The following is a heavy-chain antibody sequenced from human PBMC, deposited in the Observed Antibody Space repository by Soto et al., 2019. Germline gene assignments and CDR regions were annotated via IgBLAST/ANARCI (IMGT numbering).Heavy chain of an antibody. CDR3: ARSHDYDHVWGSYRRVYGMDV. Sequence: SETLSLTCTVSGGSISSSSYYWGWIRQPPGKGLEWIGSIYYSGSTYYNPSLKSRVTISVDTSKNQFSLKLSSVTAADTAVYYCARSHDYDHVWGSYRRVYGMDVWGQGTTVTVSS. V-gene: IGHV4-39*01. D-gene: IGHD3-16*02. J-gene: IGHJ6*02. CDR2: IYYSGST. CDR1: GGSISSSSYY.